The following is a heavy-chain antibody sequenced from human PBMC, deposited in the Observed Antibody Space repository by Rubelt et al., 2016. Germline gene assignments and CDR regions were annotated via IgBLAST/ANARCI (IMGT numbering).Heavy chain of an antibody. J-gene: IGHJ4*02. V-gene: IGHV3-64*02. CDR2: ISSNGGST. CDR3: ARDRNYYDSSGFSNFDY. Sequence: GGSLRLSCAVSGFSFSSYAMHWVRQAPGKGLEYVSGISSNGGSTYHADSVKGRFTISRDDSKNTLYLQMNGLRAEDTAVYYCARDRNYYDSSGFSNFDYWGQGTLVAVSS. D-gene: IGHD3-22*01. CDR1: GFSFSSYA.